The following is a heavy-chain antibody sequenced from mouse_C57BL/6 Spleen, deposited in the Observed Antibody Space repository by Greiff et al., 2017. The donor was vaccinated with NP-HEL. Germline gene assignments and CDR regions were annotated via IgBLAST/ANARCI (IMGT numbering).Heavy chain of an antibody. CDR3: GGRGLAPGFAY. CDR1: GYTFTDHT. V-gene: IGHV1-78*01. Sequence: VQLQQSDAELVKPGASVKISCKVSGYTFTDHTIHWMKQRPEQGLDWIGYIYPRDGSTKYNEKFKGKATLTADKSSSTAYMQLNSLTSEDSAVYFCGGRGLAPGFAYWGQGTLVTVSA. J-gene: IGHJ3*01. CDR2: IYPRDGST. D-gene: IGHD6-1*01.